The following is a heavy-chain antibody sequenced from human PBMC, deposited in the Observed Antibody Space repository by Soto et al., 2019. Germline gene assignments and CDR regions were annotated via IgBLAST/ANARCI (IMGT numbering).Heavy chain of an antibody. CDR1: GGTFTDYA. Sequence: VQVSCKASGGTFTDYAFSWVRQAPGQGLEWMGGIIPIFRSSNFAQKFQGRLTIFADASAGTAYMELSSLRSDDTAIYYCAKDVGFQQHLFVFDLWGQGTLVTVSS. J-gene: IGHJ4*02. CDR3: AKDVGFQQHLFVFDL. CDR2: IIPIFRSS. D-gene: IGHD3-10*02. V-gene: IGHV1-69*13.